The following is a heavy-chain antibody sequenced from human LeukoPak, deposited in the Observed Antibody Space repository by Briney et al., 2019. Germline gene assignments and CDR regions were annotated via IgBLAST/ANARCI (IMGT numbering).Heavy chain of an antibody. Sequence: GSLRLSCAASEFTYGMNWVRQAPGEGLECVSAISSSGSNTYYADSVKGRFTISRDNAKNTLYLQMNSLRAEDTAVYYCARDGTYSSSSFDYWGQGTLVTVSS. D-gene: IGHD6-6*01. CDR3: ARDGTYSSSSFDY. CDR2: ISSSGSNT. CDR1: EFTYG. V-gene: IGHV3-21*01. J-gene: IGHJ4*02.